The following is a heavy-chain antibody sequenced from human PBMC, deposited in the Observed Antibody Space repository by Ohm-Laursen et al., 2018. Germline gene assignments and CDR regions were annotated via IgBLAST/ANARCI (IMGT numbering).Heavy chain of an antibody. Sequence: SLRLSCAASGFTFLSYGMHWVRQAPGKGLEWVAVIWYDGTNKYYADSVKGRFTISRDNSKNTLYLQLNSLRAEDTAVYYCARDRDYSHYQIDYWGQGTLVTVSS. CDR3: ARDRDYSHYQIDY. D-gene: IGHD4-11*01. CDR1: GFTFLSYG. V-gene: IGHV3-33*01. J-gene: IGHJ4*02. CDR2: IWYDGTNK.